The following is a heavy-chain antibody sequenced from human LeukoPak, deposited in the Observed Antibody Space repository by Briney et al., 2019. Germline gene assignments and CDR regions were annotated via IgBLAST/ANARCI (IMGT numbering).Heavy chain of an antibody. J-gene: IGHJ4*02. Sequence: ASVKVSCKASGYTFISYYMHWVRQAPGQGLEWMGIINPSGGSTSYAQKFQGRVSVSKDTSTSTVYMELSSLRSEDTAVYYCARAVRGDFRGNDYDNWGQGTLVTVSS. CDR2: INPSGGST. CDR3: ARAVRGDFRGNDYDN. V-gene: IGHV1-46*01. D-gene: IGHD5-12*01. CDR1: GYTFISYY.